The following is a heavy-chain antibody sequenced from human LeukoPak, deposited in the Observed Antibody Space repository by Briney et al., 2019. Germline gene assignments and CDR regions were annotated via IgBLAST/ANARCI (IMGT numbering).Heavy chain of an antibody. Sequence: GASVMVSCKASGGTFSSYAISWVRQAPGQGLEWMGRIIPILGIANYAQKFQGRVTITADKSTSTAYMELSSLRSEDTAVYYCASGPPGYSSSWYPYWGQGTLVTVSS. CDR2: IIPILGIA. D-gene: IGHD6-13*01. J-gene: IGHJ4*02. CDR3: ASGPPGYSSSWYPY. V-gene: IGHV1-69*04. CDR1: GGTFSSYA.